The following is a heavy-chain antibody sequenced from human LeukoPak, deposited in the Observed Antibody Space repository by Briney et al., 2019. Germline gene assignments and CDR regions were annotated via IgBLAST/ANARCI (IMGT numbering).Heavy chain of an antibody. V-gene: IGHV4-59*08. CDR1: GASINSYY. CDR3: ARHGGVVRGEGSDAFDI. J-gene: IGHJ3*02. D-gene: IGHD3-10*01. Sequence: SETLSLTCTVSGASINSYYWSWIRQPPGKGLEWIGYIYYTGSTNYNPSLKSRVTISIHTSKNQFSLKLSSVTAADTAVYYCARHGGVVRGEGSDAFDIWGQGTMVTVSS. CDR2: IYYTGST.